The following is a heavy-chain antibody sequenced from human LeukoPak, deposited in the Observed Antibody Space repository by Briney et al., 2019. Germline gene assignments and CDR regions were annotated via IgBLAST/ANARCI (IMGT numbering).Heavy chain of an antibody. CDR3: ARDWGDYDFLDY. D-gene: IGHD5-12*01. CDR2: INPSGGST. Sequence: GASVKVSCKASGYTLTSYYMHWVRQAPGQGLEWMGIINPSGGSTSYAQKFQGRVTMTRDTSTSTVYMELSSLRSEDTAVYYCARDWGDYDFLDYWGQGTLVTVSS. CDR1: GYTLTSYY. V-gene: IGHV1-46*01. J-gene: IGHJ4*02.